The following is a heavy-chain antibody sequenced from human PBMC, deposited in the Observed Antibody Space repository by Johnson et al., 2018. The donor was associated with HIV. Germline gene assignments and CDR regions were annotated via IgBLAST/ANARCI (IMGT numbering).Heavy chain of an antibody. D-gene: IGHD7-27*01. V-gene: IGHV3-9*01. CDR2: ISWNSGSI. Sequence: VQLVESGGGLVQPGRSLRLSCAASGFTFDDYAMHWVRQAPGKGLEWVSGISWNSGSIGYADSVKGRFTISRDNAKNSLYLQMNSLRAEDTALYYCAKADYPDKWGAFDIWGQGTMVTVSS. CDR1: GFTFDDYA. J-gene: IGHJ3*02. CDR3: AKADYPDKWGAFDI.